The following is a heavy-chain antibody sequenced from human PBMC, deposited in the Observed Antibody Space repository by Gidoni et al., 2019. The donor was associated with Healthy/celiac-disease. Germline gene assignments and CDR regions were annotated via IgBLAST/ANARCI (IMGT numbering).Heavy chain of an antibody. CDR2: ISAYNGNT. V-gene: IGHV1-18*01. Sequence: VQLVQSGAAVKTPGAPVTFSCKASGYTFTSYGISWVRQAPGKGLEWLGWISAYNGNTNYAQKPQGRVTMTTDTSTSTAYMELRSLRSDDTAVYYCARRSYDFWSGYRGDYWGQGTLVTVSS. J-gene: IGHJ4*02. CDR1: GYTFTSYG. D-gene: IGHD3-3*01. CDR3: ARRSYDFWSGYRGDY.